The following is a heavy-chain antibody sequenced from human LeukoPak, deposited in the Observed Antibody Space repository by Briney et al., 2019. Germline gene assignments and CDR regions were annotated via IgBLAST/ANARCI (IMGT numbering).Heavy chain of an antibody. CDR2: ISGGGATT. V-gene: IGHV3-23*01. J-gene: IGHJ6*02. Sequence: GGSLRLSCVASGFTFNNHAMTWVRQAPGKGLEWVSAISGGGATTYYADSVKGRFSISRDDSKNTVSLQMNSLRVEDTAIYFXXXXXXKSSGWATTAMDVWGQGTTVTVSS. CDR1: GFTFNNHA. D-gene: IGHD6-19*01. CDR3: XXXXXKSSGWATTAMDV.